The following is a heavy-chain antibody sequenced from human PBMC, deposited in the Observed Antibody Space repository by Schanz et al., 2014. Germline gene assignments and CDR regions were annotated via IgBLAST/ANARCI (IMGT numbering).Heavy chain of an antibody. CDR3: ARFNSGSHSPPYYYYGMDV. J-gene: IGHJ6*02. Sequence: QVQLVQSGAEVKKPGASVKVPCKASGYTLTGFGVSWVRQAPGQGREWMGWISAYSGNSKYAQKLQGRVTMTTDTSTNTAYMELRSLTSDDTAVYYCARFNSGSHSPPYYYYGMDVWGQGTTVTVSS. D-gene: IGHD1-26*01. CDR2: ISAYSGNS. V-gene: IGHV1-18*01. CDR1: GYTLTGFG.